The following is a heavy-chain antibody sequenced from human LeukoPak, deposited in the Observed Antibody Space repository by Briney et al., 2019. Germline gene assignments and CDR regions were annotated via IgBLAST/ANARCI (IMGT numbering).Heavy chain of an antibody. D-gene: IGHD3-10*01. V-gene: IGHV1-2*02. CDR1: GYTFTDYY. CDR3: ARDYYGSGTDAFDI. CDR2: INPNSGGT. Sequence: GASVKVSCKASGYTFTDYYMHWVRQAPGQGLEWMGWINPNSGGTNYAQKFQGRVTMTRDTSISTAYMELSRLRSDDTAVYYCARDYYGSGTDAFDIWGQGTMVTVSS. J-gene: IGHJ3*02.